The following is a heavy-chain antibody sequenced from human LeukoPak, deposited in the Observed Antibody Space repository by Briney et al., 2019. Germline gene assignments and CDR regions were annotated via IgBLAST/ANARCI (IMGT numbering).Heavy chain of an antibody. CDR3: AREAVAGTGGDYYYYMDV. CDR1: GYTFTSYY. CDR2: INPSGGST. J-gene: IGHJ6*03. D-gene: IGHD6-19*01. V-gene: IGHV1-46*01. Sequence: GASVKVSFKASGYTFTSYYMHWVRQAPGQGLEWMGIINPSGGSTSYAQKFQGRVTMTRDMSTSTVYMELSSLRSEDTAVYYCAREAVAGTGGDYYYYMDVWGKGTTVTVSS.